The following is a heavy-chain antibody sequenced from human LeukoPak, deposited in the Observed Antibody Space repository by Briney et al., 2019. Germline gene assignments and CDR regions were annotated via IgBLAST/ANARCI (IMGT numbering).Heavy chain of an antibody. Sequence: ASVMVSCKASGYTFTSYAMNWVRQAPGQGLEWMGWINTNTGNPTYAQGFTGRFVFSLDTSVSTAYLQISSLKAEDTAVYYCARMGYSYGPRTPTDFDYWGQGTLVTVSS. CDR3: ARMGYSYGPRTPTDFDY. CDR2: INTNTGNP. CDR1: GYTFTSYA. V-gene: IGHV7-4-1*02. D-gene: IGHD5-18*01. J-gene: IGHJ4*02.